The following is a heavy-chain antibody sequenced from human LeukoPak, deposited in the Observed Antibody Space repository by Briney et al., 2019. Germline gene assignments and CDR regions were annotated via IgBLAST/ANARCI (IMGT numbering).Heavy chain of an antibody. CDR1: GGSISSSF. D-gene: IGHD5-18*01. CDR2: INHSGST. V-gene: IGHV4-34*01. J-gene: IGHJ4*02. CDR3: ARGGRYSYGYFY. Sequence: SETLSLTCTVSGGSISSSFWSWIRQPPGKGLEWIGEINHSGSTNYNPSLKSRVTISVDTSKNQFSLNLSSVTAADTAVYYCARGGRYSYGYFYWGQGTLVTVSS.